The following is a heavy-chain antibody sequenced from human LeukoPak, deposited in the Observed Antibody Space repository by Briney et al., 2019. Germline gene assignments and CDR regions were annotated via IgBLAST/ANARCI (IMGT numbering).Heavy chain of an antibody. V-gene: IGHV1-46*01. CDR2: INPSGGST. D-gene: IGHD2-15*01. Sequence: GASVKVSCKASGYTFTSYYMHWVRQAPGQGLEWMGIINPSGGSTSYAQKFQGRVTMTRDMSTSTVYMELSSLRSEDTAVYYCARSELLPTFDYWGQGTLVTVSS. CDR1: GYTFTSYY. J-gene: IGHJ4*02. CDR3: ARSELLPTFDY.